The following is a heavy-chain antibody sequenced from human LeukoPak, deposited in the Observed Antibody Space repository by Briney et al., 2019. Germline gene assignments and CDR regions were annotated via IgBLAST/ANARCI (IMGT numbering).Heavy chain of an antibody. J-gene: IGHJ4*02. CDR2: IYHSGST. CDR1: GYSISSGYY. D-gene: IGHD3-16*01. V-gene: IGHV4-38-2*02. CDR3: ARWGNGYYFHY. Sequence: SETLSLTCTVSGYSISSGYYWGWIRQPPGKGLGWIGSIYHSGSTYYNPSLKSRVTISVDTSKNQYSLKLSSVTAADTAVYYCARWGNGYYFHYGGQGTVVSVSS.